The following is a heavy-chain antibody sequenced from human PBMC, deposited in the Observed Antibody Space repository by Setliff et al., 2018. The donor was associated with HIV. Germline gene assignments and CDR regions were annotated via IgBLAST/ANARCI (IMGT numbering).Heavy chain of an antibody. Sequence: ASVKVSCKTSGYTFSSHGISWVRQAPGQGLEWMGWIGAYDGSTKYAQKFQDRVTMTTGTSTSTAYMELRSLRSDDTAVYYCARVRGSSGWYVFDYWGQGTLVTVSS. D-gene: IGHD6-19*01. V-gene: IGHV1-18*01. J-gene: IGHJ4*02. CDR3: ARVRGSSGWYVFDY. CDR1: GYTFSSHG. CDR2: IGAYDGST.